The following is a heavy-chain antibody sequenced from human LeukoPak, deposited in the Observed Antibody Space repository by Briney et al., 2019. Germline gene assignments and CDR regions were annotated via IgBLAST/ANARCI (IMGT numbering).Heavy chain of an antibody. CDR3: ASHYDTSGYHYFDF. V-gene: IGHV3-30-3*01. Sequence: GGSLRLSRAASGFTFSNYAMHWVRQAPGKGLEWVAVISSDGSNKYYADSVKGRFTISRDNSKNTLYLQMNSLRAEDTAVYSCASHYDTSGYHYFDFWGQGTLVTVSS. CDR2: ISSDGSNK. CDR1: GFTFSNYA. D-gene: IGHD3-22*01. J-gene: IGHJ4*02.